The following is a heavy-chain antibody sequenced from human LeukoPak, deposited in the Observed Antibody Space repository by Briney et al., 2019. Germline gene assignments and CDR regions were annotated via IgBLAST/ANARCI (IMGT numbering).Heavy chain of an antibody. CDR3: ARALGELSQIDY. CDR1: GLTFSSYS. CDR2: ISSSSSYI. D-gene: IGHD3-16*02. J-gene: IGHJ4*02. V-gene: IGHV3-21*01. Sequence: GGSLRLSCAASGLTFSSYSMNWVRQAPGKGLEWVSSISSSSSYIYYADSVKGRFTISRDNAKNSLYLQMNSLRAEDTAVYYCARALGELSQIDYWGQGTLVTVSS.